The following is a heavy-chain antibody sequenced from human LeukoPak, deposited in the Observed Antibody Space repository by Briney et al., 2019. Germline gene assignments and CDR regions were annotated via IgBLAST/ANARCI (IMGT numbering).Heavy chain of an antibody. Sequence: PSETLSLTCTVSGGSISSSSYHWGWIRQPPGKGLEWIGSVFYSGSTYYNPSLKSRVTMSVDTSKNQFSLKLSSVIAADTAVYYCARLWSTDCSGGSCPHQPNYWGQGTLVTVSS. CDR1: GGSISSSSYH. CDR3: ARLWSTDCSGGSCPHQPNY. D-gene: IGHD2-15*01. V-gene: IGHV4-39*01. J-gene: IGHJ4*02. CDR2: VFYSGST.